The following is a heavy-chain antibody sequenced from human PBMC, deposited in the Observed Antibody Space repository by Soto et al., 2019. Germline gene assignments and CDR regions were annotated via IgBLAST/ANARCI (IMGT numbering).Heavy chain of an antibody. CDR3: ARDGWATVVTPDSFVFDY. Sequence: GGSLRLSCAASGFTFSSYSMNWVRQAPGKGLEWVSYISSSSSTIYYADSVKGRFTISRDNAKNSLYLQMNSLRDEDTAVYYCARDGWATVVTPDSFVFDYWGQGTLVTVSS. V-gene: IGHV3-48*02. D-gene: IGHD4-17*01. CDR2: ISSSSSTI. CDR1: GFTFSSYS. J-gene: IGHJ4*02.